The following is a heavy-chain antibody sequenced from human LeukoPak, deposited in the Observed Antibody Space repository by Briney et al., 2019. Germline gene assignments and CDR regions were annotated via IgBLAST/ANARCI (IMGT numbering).Heavy chain of an antibody. CDR3: AKGGSGSYYGLFDY. CDR2: ISGSGGST. V-gene: IGHV3-23*01. J-gene: IGHJ4*02. Sequence: GGSLRLSCAASGFTFSGYDMSWVRQAPGKGLEWVSAISGSGGSTYYADSVKGRFTISRDNSKNTLYLQMNSLRAEDTAVYYCAKGGSGSYYGLFDYWGQGTLVTVSS. D-gene: IGHD1-26*01. CDR1: GFTFSGYD.